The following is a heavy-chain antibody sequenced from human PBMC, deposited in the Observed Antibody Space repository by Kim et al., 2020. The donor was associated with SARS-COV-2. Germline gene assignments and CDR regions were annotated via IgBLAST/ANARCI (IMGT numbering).Heavy chain of an antibody. D-gene: IGHD2-21*01. V-gene: IGHV1-2*02. J-gene: IGHJ4*02. CDR3: ARAPRKASYFDY. Sequence: KYAQKFQGRVTMTRDTSISTAYMELSRLRSDDTAVYYCARAPRKASYFDYWGQGTLVTVSS.